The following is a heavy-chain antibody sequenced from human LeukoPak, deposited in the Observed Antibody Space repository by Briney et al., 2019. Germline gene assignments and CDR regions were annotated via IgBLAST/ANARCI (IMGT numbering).Heavy chain of an antibody. CDR3: ARDRKVRGYFDL. Sequence: PSETLSLTCAVSGGSVSSDNWWSWVRQPPGKGLEWVAEIYHSGSTNYNPSLKSRVTISADKSKNQFSLKVSSVTAADTAVYYCARDRKVRGYFDLWGRGTLVTVSS. V-gene: IGHV4-4*02. CDR1: GGSVSSDNW. D-gene: IGHD3-10*01. J-gene: IGHJ2*01. CDR2: IYHSGST.